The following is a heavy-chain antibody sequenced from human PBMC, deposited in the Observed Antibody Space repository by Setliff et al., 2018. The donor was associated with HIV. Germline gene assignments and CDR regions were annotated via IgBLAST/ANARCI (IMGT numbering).Heavy chain of an antibody. D-gene: IGHD3-10*01. CDR3: ARGDYGSGSYYPYYFYYGMDV. CDR2: IVPIYGTP. CDR1: GGTFSSYS. V-gene: IGHV1-69*13. J-gene: IGHJ6*02. Sequence: SVKVSCKASGGTFSSYSINWVRQAPGQGLEWMGGIVPIYGTPIYAQKFQGRVTITADESTSTAYMELSSLRSEDTAVYYCARGDYGSGSYYPYYFYYGMDVWGQGTTVTVSS.